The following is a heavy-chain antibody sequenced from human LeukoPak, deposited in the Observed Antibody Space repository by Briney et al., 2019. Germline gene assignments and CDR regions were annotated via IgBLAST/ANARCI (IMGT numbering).Heavy chain of an antibody. V-gene: IGHV1-8*03. CDR2: MNPNSGNT. CDR3: ARDYYDSSGVRAFDI. Sequence: AASVKVSCKASGYSFTSYDINWVRQATGQGLEWMGWMNPNSGNTGYAQRFQGRVTITKNTSISTAYMELSGLRSEDTAVYYCARDYYDSSGVRAFDIWGQGTMVTVS. J-gene: IGHJ3*02. CDR1: GYSFTSYD. D-gene: IGHD3-22*01.